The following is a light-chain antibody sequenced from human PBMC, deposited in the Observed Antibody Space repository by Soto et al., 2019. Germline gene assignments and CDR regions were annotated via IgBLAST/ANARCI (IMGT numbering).Light chain of an antibody. V-gene: IGKV4-1*01. J-gene: IGKJ2*01. CDR2: WAS. CDR1: QSVLYRSNNQNF. Sequence: DIVMTQSPDALAVSLGERATINCKSSQSVLYRSNNQNFLAWYQQKPGQPPMLLIYWASTRESGVPDRFSGSGSGTDVTLTISSLQAEDMAVYYCQQYYAIPYNFGQGTKLEIK. CDR3: QQYYAIPYN.